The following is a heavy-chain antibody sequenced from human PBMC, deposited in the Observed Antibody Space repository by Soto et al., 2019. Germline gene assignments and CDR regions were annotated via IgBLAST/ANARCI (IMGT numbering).Heavy chain of an antibody. CDR2: ITNTGRDT. CDR3: ARAAGESYPGSRVFDS. J-gene: IGHJ4*02. V-gene: IGHV3-23*01. CDR1: GFTFSSNA. D-gene: IGHD3-10*01. Sequence: GGSLRLSCAASGFTFSSNAMSWVRQAPGKGLEWVSVITNTGRDTLYADSVKGRFTISRDNSKNTLYLQMNSLRAEDTAIYYCARAAGESYPGSRVFDSWGQGTRVTVSS.